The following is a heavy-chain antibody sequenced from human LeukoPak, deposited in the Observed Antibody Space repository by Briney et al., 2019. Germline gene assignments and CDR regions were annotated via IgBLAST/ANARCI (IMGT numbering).Heavy chain of an antibody. Sequence: PSETLSLTCAVYGGSFSGYYWSWIRQPPGKGLEWIGEINHSGSTNYNPSLESRVTISVDTSKNQFSLKLSSVTAADTAVYYCARSGYSYGSRWYFDLWGRGTLVTVSS. CDR2: INHSGST. J-gene: IGHJ2*01. V-gene: IGHV4-34*01. CDR3: ARSGYSYGSRWYFDL. D-gene: IGHD5-18*01. CDR1: GGSFSGYY.